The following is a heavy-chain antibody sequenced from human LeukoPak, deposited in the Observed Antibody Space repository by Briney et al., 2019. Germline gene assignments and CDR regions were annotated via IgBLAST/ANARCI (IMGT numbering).Heavy chain of an antibody. D-gene: IGHD1-26*01. CDR3: AKEGEWELLGGYFDY. V-gene: IGHV3-30*18. Sequence: PGRSLRLSCAASGFTFSSYGMHWVRQAPGKGLEWVAVISYDGSSKYYADSVKGRFTISRDNSKNTLYLQMNSLRAEDTAVYYCAKEGEWELLGGYFDYWGQGTLVTVSS. CDR1: GFTFSSYG. CDR2: ISYDGSSK. J-gene: IGHJ4*02.